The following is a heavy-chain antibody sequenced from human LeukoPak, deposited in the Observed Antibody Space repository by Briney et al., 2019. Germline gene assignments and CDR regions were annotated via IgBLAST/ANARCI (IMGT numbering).Heavy chain of an antibody. CDR2: IRGKPDGGTK. D-gene: IGHD3-9*01. J-gene: IGHJ3*02. V-gene: IGHV3-49*03. CDR1: GFKLGDYA. Sequence: GGSLRLSCTGSGFKLGDYAMSWFRQAPGKGLEWVGFIRGKPDGGTKEYAGSVKGRFTISRDDTKRIAYLQMNSLKIEDTAVYYCTTCKRYFDWLFVDAFDIWGQGTMVTVSS. CDR3: TTCKRYFDWLFVDAFDI.